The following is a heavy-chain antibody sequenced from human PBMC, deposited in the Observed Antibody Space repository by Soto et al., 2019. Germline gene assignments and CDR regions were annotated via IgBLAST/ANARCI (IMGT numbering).Heavy chain of an antibody. D-gene: IGHD6-13*01. CDR3: ARIDSSSWYEASFYFAF. V-gene: IGHV4-61*01. J-gene: IGHJ4*02. Sequence: SEALSLTCTVSGGSVSSGSYYWSWIRQPPGKGLEWIGYIYYSGSTNYNPSLKSRVTISVDTSKNQFSPKLSSVTAADTAVYYCARIDSSSWYEASFYFAFWGQGTLVTVSS. CDR2: IYYSGST. CDR1: GGSVSSGSYY.